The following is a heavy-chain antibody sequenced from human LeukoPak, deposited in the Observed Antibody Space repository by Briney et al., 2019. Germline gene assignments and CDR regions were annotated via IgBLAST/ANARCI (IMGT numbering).Heavy chain of an antibody. Sequence: ASVKVSCRPSGYTFTGYYMHWVRPAPGQGLEWMGWINPNRGGTNYARKFQGRVTMTRDTSISTAYMELSRLRSDDTAVYYCARDRGRGVTRNWFDPWGQGTLVSVSS. D-gene: IGHD3-10*01. CDR1: GYTFTGYY. V-gene: IGHV1-2*02. J-gene: IGHJ5*02. CDR3: ARDRGRGVTRNWFDP. CDR2: INPNRGGT.